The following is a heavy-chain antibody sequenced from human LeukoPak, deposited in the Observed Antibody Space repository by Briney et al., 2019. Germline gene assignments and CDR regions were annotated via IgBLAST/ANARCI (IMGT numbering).Heavy chain of an antibody. D-gene: IGHD4-23*01. CDR3: ARELSTVARYYYYYGMDV. CDR1: GGSISSYY. CDR2: IYTSGST. Sequence: SETLSLTCTVSGGSISSYYWSWIRQPPGKGLEWIGYIYTSGSTNYNPSLKSRVTMSVDTSKNQFSLKLSSVTAADTAVYYCARELSTVARYYYYYGMDVWGQGTTVTVSS. J-gene: IGHJ6*01. V-gene: IGHV4-4*09.